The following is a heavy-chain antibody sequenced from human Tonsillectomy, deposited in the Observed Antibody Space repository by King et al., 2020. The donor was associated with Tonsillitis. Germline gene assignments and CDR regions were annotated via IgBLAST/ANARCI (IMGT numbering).Heavy chain of an antibody. CDR3: AKDKRVGATTGDAFDI. J-gene: IGHJ3*02. Sequence: QLVQSGGGLVQPGRSLRLSCAASGFTFDDYAMHWVRQAPGKGLEWVSGISWNSGSIGYADSVKGRFTISRDNAKNSLYLQMNSLRAEDTALYYCAKDKRVGATTGDAFDIWGQGTMVTVSS. V-gene: IGHV3-9*01. CDR2: ISWNSGSI. D-gene: IGHD1-26*01. CDR1: GFTFDDYA.